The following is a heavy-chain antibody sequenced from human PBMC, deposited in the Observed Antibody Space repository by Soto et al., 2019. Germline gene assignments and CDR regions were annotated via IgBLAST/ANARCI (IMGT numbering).Heavy chain of an antibody. CDR3: VRGGLKSYWFDP. J-gene: IGHJ5*02. D-gene: IGHD3-10*01. CDR2: IEQDGSEK. V-gene: IGHV3-7*04. Sequence: GGSLRLSCAASGFAFSSYWMSWIRQAPGKGLEWVANIEQDGSEKHYADSVKGRFTISRDNAKNTLYLQMNSLTAEDTAVYYCVRGGLKSYWFDPWGQGTLVTVSS. CDR1: GFAFSSYW.